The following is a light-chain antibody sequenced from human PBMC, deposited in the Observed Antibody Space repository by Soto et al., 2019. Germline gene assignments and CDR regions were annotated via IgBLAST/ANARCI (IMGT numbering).Light chain of an antibody. CDR2: GAS. V-gene: IGKV3-20*01. CDR1: QSVSSRR. Sequence: IVLTQSPGTRSLSPGERATLSCRASQSVSSRRLAWYRQKPGQAPRLLIYGASSRATGIPDRFSGSGSGTDGTITISRLEQEDGAVYDCQQYGSSIWTFGQGTKVDIK. J-gene: IGKJ1*01. CDR3: QQYGSSIWT.